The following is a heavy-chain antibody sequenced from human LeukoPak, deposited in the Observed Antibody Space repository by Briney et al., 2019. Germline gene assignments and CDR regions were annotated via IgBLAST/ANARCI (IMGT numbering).Heavy chain of an antibody. Sequence: GGSLRLSCAASGFTFSSYWMTWVRQAPGKGLEWVANIKQDGSEKDYVDSVKGRLTISRDNAKNSLYLQMNSLRAEDTAVYYCARDVGDYHVGLDVWGQGTTVTVSS. V-gene: IGHV3-7*05. D-gene: IGHD1-26*01. CDR1: GFTFSSYW. CDR3: ARDVGDYHVGLDV. CDR2: IKQDGSEK. J-gene: IGHJ6*02.